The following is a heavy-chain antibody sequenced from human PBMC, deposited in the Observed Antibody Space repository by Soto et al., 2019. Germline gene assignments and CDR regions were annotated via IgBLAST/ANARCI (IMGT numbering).Heavy chain of an antibody. CDR3: ARDGVVVVDIDYYYYGMDV. J-gene: IGHJ6*02. D-gene: IGHD2-15*01. CDR2: IYSGGNT. CDR1: GFTVSSNY. V-gene: IGHV3-53*01. Sequence: PGGSLRLSCASSGFTVSSNYMSWVRQAPGKGLEWVSRIYSGGNTNYADSVKGRFTISRHNAKNTLYLQMNSLRAEDTAVYYCARDGVVVVDIDYYYYGMDVWGQGTTVTVSS.